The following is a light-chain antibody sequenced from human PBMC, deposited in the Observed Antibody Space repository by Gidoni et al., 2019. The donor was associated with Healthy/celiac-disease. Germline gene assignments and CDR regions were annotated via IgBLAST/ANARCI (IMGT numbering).Light chain of an antibody. CDR3: QQYYSTPLT. V-gene: IGKV4-1*01. J-gene: IGKJ4*01. Sequence: DIVMTQCPDFLAVSLGERATINCKSSQSVLYSSNNKNYLAWYQQKPGQPPKLLIYWASTRESGVPDRFSGSGSGTDFTLPISSLQAEDVAVYYCQQYYSTPLTFGGGTKVEIK. CDR2: WAS. CDR1: QSVLYSSNNKNY.